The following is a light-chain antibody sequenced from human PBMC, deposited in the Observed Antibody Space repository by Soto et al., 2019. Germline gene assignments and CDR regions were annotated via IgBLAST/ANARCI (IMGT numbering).Light chain of an antibody. V-gene: IGKV3-20*01. CDR2: DTS. J-gene: IGKJ5*01. Sequence: EIVLTQSPGTLSLSPGERATLSCRASQSLTNSFIAWYQQKPGQAPRLLIYDTSSRATGIPDRFSSSVSATDFTLTISRVDPEDFAVYDCQQYGGSPPITFGQGTRLEIK. CDR3: QQYGGSPPIT. CDR1: QSLTNSF.